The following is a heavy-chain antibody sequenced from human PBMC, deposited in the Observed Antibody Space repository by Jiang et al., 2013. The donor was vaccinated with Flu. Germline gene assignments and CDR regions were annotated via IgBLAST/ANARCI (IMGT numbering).Heavy chain of an antibody. CDR2: INPXSGGT. CDR3: ARDKYCTNGVCPRYYFDY. CDR1: GYTFTGYY. Sequence: SGAEVKKPGASVKVSCKASGYTFTGYYMHWVRQAPGQGLEWMGWINPXSGGTNYAQKFQGWVTMTRDTSISTAYMELSRLRSDDTAVYYCARDKYCTNGVCPRYYFDYWAREPWSPSPQ. V-gene: IGHV1-2*04. D-gene: IGHD2-8*01. J-gene: IGHJ4*02.